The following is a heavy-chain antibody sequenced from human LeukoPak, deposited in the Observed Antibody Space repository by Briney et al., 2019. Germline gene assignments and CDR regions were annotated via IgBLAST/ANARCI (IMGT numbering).Heavy chain of an antibody. CDR1: GGSFSGYY. Sequence: SETLSLTCAVYGGSFSGYYWSWIRQPPGKGLEWIGEINHSGSTNYDPSLKSRVTISVDTSKNQFSLKLSSVTAADTAVYYCARVLEGSSGQHWYFDLWGRGTLVTVSS. D-gene: IGHD6-19*01. CDR2: INHSGST. J-gene: IGHJ2*01. CDR3: ARVLEGSSGQHWYFDL. V-gene: IGHV4-34*01.